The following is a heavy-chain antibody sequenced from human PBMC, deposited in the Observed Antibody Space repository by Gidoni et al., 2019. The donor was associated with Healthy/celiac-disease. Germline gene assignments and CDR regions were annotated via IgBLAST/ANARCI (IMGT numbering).Heavy chain of an antibody. J-gene: IGHJ4*02. D-gene: IGHD2-2*01. Sequence: QVQLVQSGAEVKKPGASVKVSCKASGYTFTSYGISWVRQAPGQGLEWMGWISAYNGNTNYAQKLQGRVTMTTDTSTSTAYMELRSLRSDDTAVYYCARDVPIVVVPAAIGSFDYWGQGTLVTVSS. V-gene: IGHV1-18*04. CDR1: GYTFTSYG. CDR2: ISAYNGNT. CDR3: ARDVPIVVVPAAIGSFDY.